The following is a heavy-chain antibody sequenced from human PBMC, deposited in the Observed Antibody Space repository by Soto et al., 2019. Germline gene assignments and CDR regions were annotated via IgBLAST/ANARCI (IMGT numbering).Heavy chain of an antibody. CDR2: IKQDGSEK. Sequence: PGGSLRLSCAASGFTFSSYWMSWVRHAPGKGLEWVANIKQDGSEKYYVDSVKGRFTIFRDNAKNSLYLQMNSLRAEDTAVYYCAKGNYDNSAYFPYGMDVWGQGTTVTVSS. D-gene: IGHD3-22*01. J-gene: IGHJ6*02. V-gene: IGHV3-7*03. CDR3: AKGNYDNSAYFPYGMDV. CDR1: GFTFSSYW.